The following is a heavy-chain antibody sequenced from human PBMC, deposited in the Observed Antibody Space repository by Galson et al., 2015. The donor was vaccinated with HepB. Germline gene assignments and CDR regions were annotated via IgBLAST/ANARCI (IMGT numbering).Heavy chain of an antibody. Sequence: SLRLSCAGSGYTFSSYTMSWVRQAPGKGLEWISHITTGGNSLFYLDSVKDRFTISRDNANSSLYLQMNSLRDEDTAVYFCARSPWSPLYFDHWGQGTLVTVSS. J-gene: IGHJ4*02. CDR2: ITTGGNSL. CDR1: GYTFSSYT. D-gene: IGHD2-15*01. V-gene: IGHV3-48*02. CDR3: ARSPWSPLYFDH.